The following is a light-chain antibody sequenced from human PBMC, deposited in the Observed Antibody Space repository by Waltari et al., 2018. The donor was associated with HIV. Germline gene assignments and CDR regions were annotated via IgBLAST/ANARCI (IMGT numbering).Light chain of an antibody. CDR2: AAS. Sequence: DIQLTQSPSFLSASVGDRVTITCRAGQDISSYLAWYQQKPGKAPKLLIYAASTSQNGVPSRFSGSGSGTEFTLTISSLQPEDFATYYCQQLNSFPHTFGQGTELEI. CDR3: QQLNSFPHT. J-gene: IGKJ2*01. V-gene: IGKV1-9*01. CDR1: QDISSY.